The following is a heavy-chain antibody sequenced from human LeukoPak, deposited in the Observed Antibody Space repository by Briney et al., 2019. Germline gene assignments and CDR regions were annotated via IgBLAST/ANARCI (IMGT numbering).Heavy chain of an antibody. CDR2: IYTSGST. D-gene: IGHD2-21*02. Sequence: PSETLSLTCTVSGGSISSSSYYWSWIRQPAGKGLEWIGRIYTSGSTNYNPSLKSRVTMSVDTSKNQFSLKLSSVTAADTAVYYCARWGGLRGNYFDYWGQGTLVTVSS. J-gene: IGHJ4*02. CDR3: ARWGGLRGNYFDY. CDR1: GGSISSSSYY. V-gene: IGHV4-61*02.